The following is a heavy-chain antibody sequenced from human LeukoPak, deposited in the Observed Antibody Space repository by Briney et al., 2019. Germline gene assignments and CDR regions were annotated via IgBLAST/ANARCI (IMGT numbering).Heavy chain of an antibody. V-gene: IGHV1-2*02. CDR3: ASGSGTYSPDY. Sequence: ASVKVSCKASGYTLTGQYLHWVRQAPGQGLEWMGWITPNSGGTNYAQKFQGRVTMTRDTSISTAYMELSRLRSDDTAVYYCASGSGTYSPDYWGLGTLVSVSS. CDR1: GYTLTGQY. D-gene: IGHD3-10*01. J-gene: IGHJ4*02. CDR2: ITPNSGGT.